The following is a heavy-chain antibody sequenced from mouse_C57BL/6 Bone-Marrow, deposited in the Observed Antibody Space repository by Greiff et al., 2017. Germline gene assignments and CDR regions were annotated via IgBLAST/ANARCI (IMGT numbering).Heavy chain of an antibody. V-gene: IGHV5-4*01. CDR3: ARENWEDY. D-gene: IGHD4-1*01. J-gene: IGHJ2*01. CDR2: ISDGGSYT. CDR1: GFTFSSYA. Sequence: VQLKQSGGGLVKPGGSLKLSCAASGFTFSSYAMSWVRQTPEKRLEWVATISDGGSYTYYPDNVKGRFTISRDNAKNNLYLQMSHLKSEDTAMYYCARENWEDYWGQGTTLTVSS.